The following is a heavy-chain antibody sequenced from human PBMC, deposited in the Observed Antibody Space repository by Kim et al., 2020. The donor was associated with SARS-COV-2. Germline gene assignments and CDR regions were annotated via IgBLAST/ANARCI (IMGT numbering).Heavy chain of an antibody. CDR2: IIPIFGTA. Sequence: SVKVSCKASGGTFSSYAISWVRQAPGQGLEWMGGIIPIFGTANYAQKFQGRVTITADESTSTAYMELSSLRSEDTAVYYCASVSTLAYYYDSSGYYPFDYWGQGTLVTVSS. CDR1: GGTFSSYA. CDR3: ASVSTLAYYYDSSGYYPFDY. V-gene: IGHV1-69*13. D-gene: IGHD3-22*01. J-gene: IGHJ4*02.